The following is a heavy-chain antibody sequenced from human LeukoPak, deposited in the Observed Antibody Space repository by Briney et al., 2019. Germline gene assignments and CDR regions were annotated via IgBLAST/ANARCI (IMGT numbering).Heavy chain of an antibody. Sequence: GGSLRLSCAASGFTFTSYAMSWVRQAPGKGLEGFSAISGSGGSTYYADSVKGRFTISRDNSKNTLYLQMNSLRAEDTAVYYCAKVSSSPRQIDYWGQGTLVTVSS. CDR3: AKVSSSPRQIDY. CDR2: ISGSGGST. CDR1: GFTFTSYA. J-gene: IGHJ4*02. D-gene: IGHD6-13*01. V-gene: IGHV3-23*01.